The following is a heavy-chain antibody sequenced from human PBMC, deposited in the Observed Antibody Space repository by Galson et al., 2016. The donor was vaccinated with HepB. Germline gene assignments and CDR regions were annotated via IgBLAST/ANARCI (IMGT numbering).Heavy chain of an antibody. D-gene: IGHD5-12*01. CDR3: ARDMVATTDDAFDI. Sequence: SVKVSCKASGFTFTSYAMHWVRQAPGQRLEWMGWINAGNGNTKYSQRFRGRVTITRDTSASTAYMDLSSLRSEDTAVYYCARDMVATTDDAFDIWGQGTMVTVSS. CDR2: INAGNGNT. J-gene: IGHJ3*02. CDR1: GFTFTSYA. V-gene: IGHV1-3*01.